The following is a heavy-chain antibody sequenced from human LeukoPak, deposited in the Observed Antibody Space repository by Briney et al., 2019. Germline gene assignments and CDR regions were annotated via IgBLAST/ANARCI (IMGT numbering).Heavy chain of an antibody. J-gene: IGHJ6*03. CDR3: ATDSGAARPYYYYYYMDV. D-gene: IGHD6-6*01. CDR2: VDPEDGET. CDR1: VYTFTDYY. V-gene: IGHV1-69-2*01. Sequence: ASVKISCKVSVYTFTDYYMHWVQQAPGKGLEWMGLVDPEDGETIYAEKFQGRVTITADTSTDTAYMELSGLRSEDTAVYYCATDSGAARPYYYYYYMDVWGKGTTVTVSS.